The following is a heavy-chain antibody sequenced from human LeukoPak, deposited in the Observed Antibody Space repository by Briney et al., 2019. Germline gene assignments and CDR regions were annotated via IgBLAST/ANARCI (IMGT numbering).Heavy chain of an antibody. CDR2: IYTSGST. CDR3: ARASPGWIHYSSSGRAFDI. D-gene: IGHD6-13*01. CDR1: GGSISSGSYY. V-gene: IGHV4-61*02. Sequence: SETLSLTCTVSGGSISSGSYYWSWIRQPAGKGLEWIGRIYTSGSTNYNPSLKSRVTISVDTSKNQFSLKLSSVTAADTAVYYCARASPGWIHYSSSGRAFDIWGQGTMVTVSS. J-gene: IGHJ3*02.